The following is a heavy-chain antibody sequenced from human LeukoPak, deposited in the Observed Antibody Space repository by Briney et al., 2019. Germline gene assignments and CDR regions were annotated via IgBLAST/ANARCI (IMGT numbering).Heavy chain of an antibody. J-gene: IGHJ4*02. CDR1: GGSFSSTNW. CDR2: ISLSGLT. Sequence: PSGTLSLTCAVYGGSFSSTNWYSWVRQPPGQGLEWIGEISLSGLTNYNPSLKSRVTMSLDKSKNLLSLTLTSVTAADTAVYYCSRESGAFSPFGYWGQGTLVTVTS. CDR3: SRESGAFSPFGY. V-gene: IGHV4-4*02. D-gene: IGHD1-26*01.